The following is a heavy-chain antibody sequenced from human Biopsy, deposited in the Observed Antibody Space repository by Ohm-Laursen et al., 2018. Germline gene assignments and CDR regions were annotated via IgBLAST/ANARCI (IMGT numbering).Heavy chain of an antibody. V-gene: IGHV3-48*01. CDR1: GFSFSSYS. J-gene: IGHJ4*02. Sequence: SLRLSCSASGFSFSSYSMNWARQAPGKGLEWVSYTDTTSGTKFYADSVKGRFTISRDNAKNSLYLQMTSLRAEDTAVYFCVRGWWNRLSLFLDHWGQGSLVTVSS. D-gene: IGHD1/OR15-1a*01. CDR3: VRGWWNRLSLFLDH. CDR2: TDTTSGTK.